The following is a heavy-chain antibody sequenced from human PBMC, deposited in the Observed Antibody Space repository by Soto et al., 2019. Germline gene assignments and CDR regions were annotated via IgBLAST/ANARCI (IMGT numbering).Heavy chain of an antibody. CDR1: GGSFSGYY. V-gene: IGHV4-34*01. D-gene: IGHD3-10*01. J-gene: IGHJ4*02. CDR2: INHSGST. CDR3: ARWFGELLYLDY. Sequence: SETLSLTCAVYGGSFSGYYWSWIRQPPGKGLEWIGEINHSGSTNYNPSLKIRVTISLDTSKNQLSLKLSSVTAADTAVYYCARWFGELLYLDYWGQGTLVTVSS.